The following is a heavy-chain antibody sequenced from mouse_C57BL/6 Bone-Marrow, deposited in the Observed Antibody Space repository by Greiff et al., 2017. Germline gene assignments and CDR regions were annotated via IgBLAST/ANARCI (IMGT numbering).Heavy chain of an antibody. Sequence: VQLQQSGPGLVQPSQSLSITCTVSGFSLTSYGVHWVRQSPGKGLEWLGVIWRGGSTDYNAAFISRLSITKDNSKSQVFFKMNSLQADDTAIYYCARPHYYYGSSYDYAMDYWGQGTSVTVSS. D-gene: IGHD1-1*01. V-gene: IGHV2-5*01. J-gene: IGHJ4*01. CDR2: IWRGGST. CDR1: GFSLTSYG. CDR3: ARPHYYYGSSYDYAMDY.